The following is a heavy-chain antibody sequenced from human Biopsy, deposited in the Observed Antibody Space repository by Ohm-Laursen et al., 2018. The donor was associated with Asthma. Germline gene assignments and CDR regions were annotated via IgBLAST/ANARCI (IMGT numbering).Heavy chain of an antibody. CDR1: GFSLSSSGAN. J-gene: IGHJ4*02. V-gene: IGHV2-70*04. CDR3: TRHNDY. CDR2: IDWEEDK. Sequence: TQTLTLTISFSGFSLSSSGANVNWIRQPPVKALEWLARIDWEEDKFYSTSPRTRVTISKGSSEDQVVLTMTNMGPVDTATYYCTRHNDYWGPGILVTVSS. D-gene: IGHD1-14*01.